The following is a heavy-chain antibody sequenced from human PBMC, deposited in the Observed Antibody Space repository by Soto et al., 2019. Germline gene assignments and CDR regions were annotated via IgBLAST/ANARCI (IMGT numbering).Heavy chain of an antibody. CDR2: IYPGDSDT. Sequence: PGESLKISCKGSGYSFTSYWIGWVRQMPGKGLEWMGIIYPGDSDTRYSPSFQGQVTISADKSISTAYLQWSSLKASDTAMYYCARQPLGPVDTALWRYYGMDVWGQGTTVTVSS. J-gene: IGHJ6*02. CDR1: GYSFTSYW. V-gene: IGHV5-51*01. D-gene: IGHD5-18*01. CDR3: ARQPLGPVDTALWRYYGMDV.